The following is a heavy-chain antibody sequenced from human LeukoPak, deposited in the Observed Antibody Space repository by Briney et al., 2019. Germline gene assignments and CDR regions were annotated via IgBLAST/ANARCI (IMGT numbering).Heavy chain of an antibody. CDR3: AKESYGGYSYGNNFDY. D-gene: IGHD5-18*01. Sequence: SVKVSCKASGGTFSSYAISWVRQAPGQGLEWMGGIIPIFGTANYAQKFQGRVTITADESTSTAYMELRSLRSDDTAVYYCAKESYGGYSYGNNFDYWGQGTLVTVSS. V-gene: IGHV1-69*13. CDR1: GGTFSSYA. J-gene: IGHJ4*02. CDR2: IIPIFGTA.